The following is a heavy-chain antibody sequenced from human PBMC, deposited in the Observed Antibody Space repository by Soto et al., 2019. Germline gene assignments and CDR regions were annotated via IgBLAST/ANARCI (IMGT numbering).Heavy chain of an antibody. CDR1: GLTFSSHA. CDR3: AKDEPYSSRNFGMDV. Sequence: GSLRLSCAASGLTFSSHAMSWVRQAPGKGLEWVSVISNSGGAIHYANSVKGRFTISRDNSKNTLYLQMNSLRAEDTAVYYCAKDEPYSSRNFGMDVWGQGTTVTVSS. D-gene: IGHD4-4*01. V-gene: IGHV3-23*01. CDR2: ISNSGGAI. J-gene: IGHJ6*02.